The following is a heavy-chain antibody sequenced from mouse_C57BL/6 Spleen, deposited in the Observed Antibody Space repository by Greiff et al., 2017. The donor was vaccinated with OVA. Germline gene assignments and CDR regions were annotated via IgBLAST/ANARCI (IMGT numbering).Heavy chain of an antibody. Sequence: EVKLMESGGGLVKPGGSLKLSCAASGFTFSSYAMSWVRQTPEKRLEWVATISDGGSYTYYPDNVKGRFTISRDNAKNNLYLQMSHLKSEDTAMYYCARGGDAFDYWGQGTTLTVSS. J-gene: IGHJ2*01. CDR2: ISDGGSYT. CDR3: ARGGDAFDY. CDR1: GFTFSSYA. D-gene: IGHD3-3*01. V-gene: IGHV5-4*03.